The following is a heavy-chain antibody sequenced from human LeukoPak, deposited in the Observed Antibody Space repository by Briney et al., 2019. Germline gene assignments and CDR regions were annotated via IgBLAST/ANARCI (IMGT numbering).Heavy chain of an antibody. V-gene: IGHV3-23*01. CDR2: ISAGGSNK. CDR3: ARSGVYSSGWYAG. D-gene: IGHD6-19*01. Sequence: GGSLRLSCAASGFTFGSYAMSWVRQAPGMGLEWVSAISAGGSNKYYADSVKGRFTISRDTSKNTLYLQMNSLRAEDTAVYYCARSGVYSSGWYAGWGQGTLVTVSS. CDR1: GFTFGSYA. J-gene: IGHJ4*02.